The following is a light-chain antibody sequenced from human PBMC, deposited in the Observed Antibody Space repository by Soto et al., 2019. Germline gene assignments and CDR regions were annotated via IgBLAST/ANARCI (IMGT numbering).Light chain of an antibody. CDR1: SSDLGGYNF. Sequence: QSVLTQPASVSGSPGQSITISCNGTSSDLGGYNFVSWYQQHPGKAPKLMIYDATNRPSGVSHRFSGSNSGNTASLTISGLQAEDEADYYCSSYKSSTTDVVFGGGTQLTVL. CDR2: DAT. CDR3: SSYKSSTTDVV. V-gene: IGLV2-14*01. J-gene: IGLJ2*01.